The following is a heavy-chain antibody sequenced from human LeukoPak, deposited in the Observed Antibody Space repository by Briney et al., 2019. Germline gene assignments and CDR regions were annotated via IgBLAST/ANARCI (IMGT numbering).Heavy chain of an antibody. CDR3: ARGPRRGSSGWYGGWYYFDY. V-gene: IGHV4-34*01. J-gene: IGHJ4*02. CDR2: INHSGSI. CDR1: GGSFSGYY. D-gene: IGHD6-19*01. Sequence: SETLSLTCAVYGGSFSGYYWSWIRQPPGKGLEWIGEINHSGSINYNPSLKSRVTISVDTSKNQFSLKLSSVTAADTAVYYCARGPRRGSSGWYGGWYYFDYWGQGTLVTVSS.